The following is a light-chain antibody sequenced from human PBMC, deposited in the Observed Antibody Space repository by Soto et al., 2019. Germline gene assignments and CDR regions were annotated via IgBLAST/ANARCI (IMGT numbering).Light chain of an antibody. J-gene: IGLJ2*01. CDR3: CSYADIVV. CDR2: DVT. CDR1: STDVGAYNY. Sequence: QSVLTQPRSVSGSPGQSVTISCTGTSTDVGAYNYVSWYQQHPGKAPKLMIYDVTKRPSGVPDRFSGSKSGNTASLTISGLQADDEADYYCCSYADIVVFGGGTKDTVL. V-gene: IGLV2-11*01.